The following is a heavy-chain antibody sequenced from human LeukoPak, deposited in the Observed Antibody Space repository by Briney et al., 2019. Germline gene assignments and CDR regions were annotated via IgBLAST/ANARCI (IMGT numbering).Heavy chain of an antibody. Sequence: PGGSLRLSCAASGFTFSSYWMSWVRQAPGKGLEWVAVISYDGSNKYYADSVKGRFTISRDNSKNTLYLQMNSLRAEDTAVYYFAREGGTRVGVVEYWGQGTLVTVSS. CDR2: ISYDGSNK. V-gene: IGHV3-30-3*01. J-gene: IGHJ4*02. CDR3: AREGGTRVGVVEY. D-gene: IGHD1-14*01. CDR1: GFTFSSYW.